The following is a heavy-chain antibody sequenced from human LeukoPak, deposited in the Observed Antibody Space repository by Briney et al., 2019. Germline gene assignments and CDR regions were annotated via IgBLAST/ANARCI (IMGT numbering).Heavy chain of an antibody. CDR2: IYSGGST. V-gene: IGHV3-53*01. CDR3: ARDRLFSMGWFDP. J-gene: IGHJ5*02. Sequence: PGGSLRLSCAASGFTFSSYAMSWVRQAPGKGLEWVSIIYSGGSTYYADSVKGRFTISGDNSKNTLYLQMNSLRSEDTAVYYCARDRLFSMGWFDPWGQGTLVTVSS. D-gene: IGHD2/OR15-2a*01. CDR1: GFTFSSYA.